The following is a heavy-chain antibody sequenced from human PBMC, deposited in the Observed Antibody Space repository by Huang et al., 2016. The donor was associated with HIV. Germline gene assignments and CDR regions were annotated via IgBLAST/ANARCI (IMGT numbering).Heavy chain of an antibody. CDR1: GYTFSGYA. D-gene: IGHD3-16*01. J-gene: IGHJ4*02. V-gene: IGHV1-18*01. CDR3: ARKFGRDFDY. Sequence: QVKLVQSGAEVKKPGASVKVSCKTSGYTFSGYAITWVRQDPGQGLEWMGWVSPYNGDTNYVQNLQGRVTMTTDMSTTTAYMELRSLTSDDTAIYYCARKFGRDFDYWGQGTLVTVSS. CDR2: VSPYNGDT.